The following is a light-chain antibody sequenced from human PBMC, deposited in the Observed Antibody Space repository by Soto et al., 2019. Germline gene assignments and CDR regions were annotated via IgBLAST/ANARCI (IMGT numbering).Light chain of an antibody. CDR2: DAS. CDR3: QHYTLSSGP. J-gene: IGKJ4*02. CDR1: QDIVTY. V-gene: IGKV1-5*01. Sequence: IHMTQSPSTVSASVGDIVSISCRASQDIVTYLAWYHQKPCKAPKLLIFDASTLHSGVSPRFRGSGSGSDFSLTISNLQPDDVGVYFCQHYTLSSGPFGGGTRVET.